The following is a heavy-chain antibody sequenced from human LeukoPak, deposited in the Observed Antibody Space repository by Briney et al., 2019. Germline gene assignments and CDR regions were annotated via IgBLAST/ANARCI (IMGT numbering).Heavy chain of an antibody. CDR1: GGSISSYY. CDR3: VRDGIIVGATGAFDI. CDR2: IYYSGST. V-gene: IGHV4-59*01. Sequence: PSETLSLTCTVSGGSISSYYWSWIRQPPGKGLEWIGYIYYSGSTNYNPSLKSRVTISVHTSKNQFSLKLNSVTAADTAVYYCVRDGIIVGATGAFDIWGQGTMVTVSS. J-gene: IGHJ3*02. D-gene: IGHD1-26*01.